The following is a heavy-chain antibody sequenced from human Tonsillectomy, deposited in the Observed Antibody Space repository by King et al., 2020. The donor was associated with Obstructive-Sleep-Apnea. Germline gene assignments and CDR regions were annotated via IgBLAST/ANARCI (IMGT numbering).Heavy chain of an antibody. Sequence: QLVQSGAEVKKPGESLRISCKGSGYSFTSYWISWVRQMPGKGLEWMGRIDPSDSYTNYSPSFQGHVTISADKSISTAYLQWSSLKASDTAMYYCARHLPSVRDFWSAASRLNWYFDLWGRGTLVTVSS. CDR1: GYSFTSYW. J-gene: IGHJ2*01. V-gene: IGHV5-10-1*03. CDR3: ARHLPSVRDFWSAASRLNWYFDL. CDR2: IDPSDSYT. D-gene: IGHD3-3*01.